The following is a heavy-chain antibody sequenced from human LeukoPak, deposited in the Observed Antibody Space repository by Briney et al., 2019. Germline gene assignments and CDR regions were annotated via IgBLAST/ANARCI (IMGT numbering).Heavy chain of an antibody. Sequence: GGSLRLSCAASGFTFSSYAMHWVRQAPGKGLEWVALISYDGSIKYYADSVKGRFTISRDNSKNTLYLQMNSLRAEDTAVYYCAREIYSGYDYYDYWGQGTLVTVSS. J-gene: IGHJ4*02. CDR1: GFTFSSYA. CDR3: AREIYSGYDYYDY. CDR2: ISYDGSIK. D-gene: IGHD5-12*01. V-gene: IGHV3-30*14.